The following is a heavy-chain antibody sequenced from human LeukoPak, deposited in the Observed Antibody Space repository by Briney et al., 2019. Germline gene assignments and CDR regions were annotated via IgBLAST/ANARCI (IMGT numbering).Heavy chain of an antibody. CDR3: AKDFEQNRYISSWLDY. Sequence: GGSLRLSCAASGFTFSSYWMHWVRQAPGKGLVWVSRINSDGSSTSYADSVKGRFTISRDNSKNTLYLQMNNLRAEDTAVFYCAKDFEQNRYISSWLDYWGQGILVTVSS. D-gene: IGHD6-13*01. J-gene: IGHJ4*02. CDR1: GFTFSSYW. V-gene: IGHV3-74*01. CDR2: INSDGSST.